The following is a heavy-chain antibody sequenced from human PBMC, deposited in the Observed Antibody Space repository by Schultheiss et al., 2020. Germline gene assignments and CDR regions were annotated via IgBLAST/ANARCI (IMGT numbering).Heavy chain of an antibody. V-gene: IGHV3-21*04. CDR1: GFTFSSYS. J-gene: IGHJ6*02. Sequence: GESLKISCAASGFTFSSYSMNWVRQAPGKGLEWVSSISSSSSYIYYADSVKGRFTISRDNSKNTLYLQMNSLRAEDTAVYYCAHYYGSGYGMDVWGQGTTVTVSS. CDR2: ISSSSSYI. CDR3: AHYYGSGYGMDV. D-gene: IGHD3-10*01.